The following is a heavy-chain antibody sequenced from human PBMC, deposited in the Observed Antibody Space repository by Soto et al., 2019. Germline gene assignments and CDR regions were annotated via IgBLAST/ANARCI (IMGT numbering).Heavy chain of an antibody. CDR1: GFNFNNYA. Sequence: GGSLRLSCASSGFNFNNYAMNWVRQAPGKGLEWVAAINPSGGFKYYADSVKGRFTVSRDNSKNTLYLQMNSLRAEDTAVYYCAKDSVEGLYDYWGQGTLVTVSS. CDR3: AKDSVEGLYDY. CDR2: INPSGGFK. J-gene: IGHJ4*02. V-gene: IGHV3-23*01.